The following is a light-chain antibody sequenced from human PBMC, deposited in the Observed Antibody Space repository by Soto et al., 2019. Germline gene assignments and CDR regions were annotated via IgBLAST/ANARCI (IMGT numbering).Light chain of an antibody. Sequence: DIQLTQSPSSVSASVGDRVTITCRASQDIGTWLAWYQQKPGKAPKLLIYVASKLQSGVPSRFSGAGSVTDLNLTITSLQPEHFATYHCQQADSFPFTFGPGTKVDFK. V-gene: IGKV1-12*01. J-gene: IGKJ3*01. CDR2: VAS. CDR1: QDIGTW. CDR3: QQADSFPFT.